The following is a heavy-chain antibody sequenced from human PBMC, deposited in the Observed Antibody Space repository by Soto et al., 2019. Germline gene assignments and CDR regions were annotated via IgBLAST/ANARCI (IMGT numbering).Heavy chain of an antibody. D-gene: IGHD5-12*01. CDR1: SGPSRSHN. V-gene: IGHV4-59*08. CDR3: VRQGIDYLHGLVDV. J-gene: IGHJ6*02. CDR2: VYYTGDT. Sequence: QVQVQQSGPGLVKPSETLSLTCTVSSGPSRSHNWGWIRQPPGRGLEWIGYVYYTGDTSYNPSLKSRVTISADSSTNHISLTLRSVTAAYTAVYYCVRQGIDYLHGLVDVWGQGTTVSVSS.